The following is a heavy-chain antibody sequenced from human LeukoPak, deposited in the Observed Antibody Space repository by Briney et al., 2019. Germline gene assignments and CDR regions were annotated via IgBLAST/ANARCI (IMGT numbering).Heavy chain of an antibody. D-gene: IGHD6-13*01. V-gene: IGHV4-34*01. CDR1: GGSFSGYY. CDR3: ARLYIRGYSRSTNYNWFDP. J-gene: IGHJ5*02. Sequence: SETLSLTCAVYGGSFSGYYWSWIRQPPGKGLEWIGEINHSGSTNYNPSIKSRVTISVDTSKNQFSLNLTSVTAADTAVYYCARLYIRGYSRSTNYNWFDPWGQGTLATVSS. CDR2: INHSGST.